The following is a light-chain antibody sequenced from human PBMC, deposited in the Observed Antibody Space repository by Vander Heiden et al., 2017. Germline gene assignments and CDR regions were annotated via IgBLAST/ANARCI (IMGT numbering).Light chain of an antibody. CDR3: LLSFSGGFAV. J-gene: IGLJ7*01. V-gene: IGLV7-46*01. CDR1: TGPVTSGRN. CDR2: DTT. Sequence: QAVVTQEPSLTVSPGGTVTLTCGSSTGPVTSGRNPYWIQQKPGQAPRTLIYDTTKKHSWTPARFSGSLLGGEAALTLSGAQPEDEAEYYCLLSFSGGFAVFGGGTQLTVL.